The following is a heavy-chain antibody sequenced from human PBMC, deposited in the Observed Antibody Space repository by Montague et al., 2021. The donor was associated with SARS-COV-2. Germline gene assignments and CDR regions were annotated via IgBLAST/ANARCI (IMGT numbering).Heavy chain of an antibody. D-gene: IGHD3-22*01. CDR1: GGSISSYY. V-gene: IGHV4-59*01. Sequence: SETLSLTCTVSGGSISSYYWSWIRQPPGKGLEWIGYIYYSGSTNXNPSLKSRVTISVDTSKSQFSLKLSSVTAADTAVYYCARGMHYYDSSGYYFDYWGQGTLVTVSS. CDR2: IYYSGST. J-gene: IGHJ4*02. CDR3: ARGMHYYDSSGYYFDY.